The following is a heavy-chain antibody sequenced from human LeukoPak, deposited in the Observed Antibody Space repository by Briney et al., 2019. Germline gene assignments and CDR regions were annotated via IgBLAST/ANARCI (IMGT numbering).Heavy chain of an antibody. CDR1: GGSTRGYF. D-gene: IGHD6-19*01. CDR2: VFHTGTT. V-gene: IGHV4-59*01. J-gene: IGHJ4*02. CDR3: ARADSSGWTPFDY. Sequence: SGTLSLTCILPGGSTRGYFGGWIRHPPGKGLGWIGYVFHTGTTYYNPSLKSRVTISVDTSKNRFSLKLNSVTAADTAVYYCARADSSGWTPFDYWGQGTLVTVSS.